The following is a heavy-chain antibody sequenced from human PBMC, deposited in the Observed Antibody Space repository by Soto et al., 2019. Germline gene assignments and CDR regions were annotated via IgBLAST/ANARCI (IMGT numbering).Heavy chain of an antibody. J-gene: IGHJ4*02. CDR1: GFIFNNYA. D-gene: IGHD3-3*01. CDR3: ATGAPSTIFGVVITPYFDY. V-gene: IGHV3-23*01. CDR2: ISNSGGST. Sequence: EVQLLESGGGLVQPGGSLRLSCVASGFIFNNYALSWVRQAPGKGLEWVSGISNSGGSTYYADSVKGRFTVSRDNAKNSLYLQMNSLRAEDTAVYYCATGAPSTIFGVVITPYFDYWGQGTLVTVSS.